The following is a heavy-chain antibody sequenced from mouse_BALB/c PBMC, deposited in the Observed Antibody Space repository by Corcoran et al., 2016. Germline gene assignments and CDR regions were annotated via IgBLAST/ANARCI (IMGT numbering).Heavy chain of an antibody. CDR1: GFNIKDTY. D-gene: IGHD4-1*01. Sequence: EVQLQQSGAELVKPGASGKLSCTASGFNIKDTYMHWVKQRPEQVLEWIGRIDPANGNTRYDPKFQGKATITADTSSNTAYLQLSSLTSEDTAVYYCANWDWYFDVWGAGTTVTVSS. CDR2: IDPANGNT. J-gene: IGHJ1*01. V-gene: IGHV14-3*02. CDR3: ANWDWYFDV.